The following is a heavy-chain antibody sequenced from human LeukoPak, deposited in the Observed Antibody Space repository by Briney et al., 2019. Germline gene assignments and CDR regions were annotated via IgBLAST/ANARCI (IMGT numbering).Heavy chain of an antibody. D-gene: IGHD5-18*01. CDR3: ARGIQGTAMVP. CDR1: GGSFSGYY. V-gene: IGHV4-34*01. CDR2: INHSGST. J-gene: IGHJ5*02. Sequence: SETLSLTCAVYGGSFSGYYWSWIRQPPGKGLEWIGEINHSGSTNYNPSLKSRVTISVDTSKNQFSLKLSSVTAADTAVYYCARGIQGTAMVPWGQGTLVTVSS.